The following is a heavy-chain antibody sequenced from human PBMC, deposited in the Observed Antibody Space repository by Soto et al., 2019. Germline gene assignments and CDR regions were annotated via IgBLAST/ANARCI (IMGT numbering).Heavy chain of an antibody. CDR3: AKAAAYYYYYGMDV. J-gene: IGHJ6*02. D-gene: IGHD2-15*01. Sequence: PGGSLRLSCAASGFTFSSYAMNWVRQAPGKGLEWVSAVSGGGGGTYYADSVKGRFTISRDNSRNTLYLQMNSLRAEDTALYYCAKAAAYYYYYGMDVWGQGTTVTVSS. CDR2: VSGGGGGT. CDR1: GFTFSSYA. V-gene: IGHV3-23*01.